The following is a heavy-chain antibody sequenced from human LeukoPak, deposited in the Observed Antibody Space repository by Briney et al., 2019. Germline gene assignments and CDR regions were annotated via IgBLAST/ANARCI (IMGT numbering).Heavy chain of an antibody. CDR1: GYTFTSHY. CDR2: INPSGGST. V-gene: IGHV1-46*01. CDR3: ARAIVVVAATLFDY. J-gene: IGHJ4*02. D-gene: IGHD2-15*01. Sequence: GASVKVSCKSSGYTFTSHYMHWVRQAPGQGLEWMGIINPSGGSTSYAQKFQGRVTMTTDTSTSTAYMELRSLRSDDTAVYYCARAIVVVAATLFDYWGQGTLVTVSS.